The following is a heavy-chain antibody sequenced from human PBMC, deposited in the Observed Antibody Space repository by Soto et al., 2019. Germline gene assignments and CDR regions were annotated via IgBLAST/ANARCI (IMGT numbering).Heavy chain of an antibody. CDR3: AKGMVRGVNHYYYYGMDV. J-gene: IGHJ6*02. Sequence: GGSLRLSCAASGFTFSSYAMSWVRQAPGKGLEWVSAISGSGGSTYYADSVKGRFTISRDNSKNTLYLQMNSLRAEDTAVYYCAKGMVRGVNHYYYYGMDVWGQGTTVTVSS. D-gene: IGHD3-10*01. CDR1: GFTFSSYA. V-gene: IGHV3-23*01. CDR2: ISGSGGST.